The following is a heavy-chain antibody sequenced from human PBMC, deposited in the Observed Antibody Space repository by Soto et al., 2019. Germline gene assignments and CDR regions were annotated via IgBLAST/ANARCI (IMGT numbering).Heavy chain of an antibody. V-gene: IGHV1-18*01. Sequence: QPQLVQSGAEVKKPGASVTVSCKASGYTFTSYGISWVRQAPGQGLEWMGWVSAYNGDTNYAQNFQGRVTMTTDTSTSTAYMDLRSLRSDDTVTYYCARDRGYCANGVCFRYDYWGQGTLVTVSS. CDR3: ARDRGYCANGVCFRYDY. J-gene: IGHJ4*02. CDR2: VSAYNGDT. D-gene: IGHD2-8*01. CDR1: GYTFTSYG.